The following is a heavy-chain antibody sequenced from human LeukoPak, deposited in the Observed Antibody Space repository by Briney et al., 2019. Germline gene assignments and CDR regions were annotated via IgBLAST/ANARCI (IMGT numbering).Heavy chain of an antibody. V-gene: IGHV4-59*08. CDR3: ARRFSYSSGSFDY. D-gene: IGHD6-19*01. CDR1: GGSISSYY. Sequence: SETLSLTCTVSGGSISSYYWSWIRQPPGKGLEWIGYIYYSGSTNYNPPLKSRVTISVDTSKNQFSLKLSSVTAADTAVYYCARRFSYSSGSFDYWGQGTLVTVSS. CDR2: IYYSGST. J-gene: IGHJ4*02.